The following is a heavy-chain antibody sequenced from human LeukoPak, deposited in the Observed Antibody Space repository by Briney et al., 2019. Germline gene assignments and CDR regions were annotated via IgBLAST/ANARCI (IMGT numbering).Heavy chain of an antibody. CDR3: ARDRLHYDILTGYQGHFDY. CDR1: GGTFSSYA. J-gene: IGHJ4*02. V-gene: IGHV1-3*01. Sequence: ASVKVSCKASGGTFSSYAISWVRQAPGQRLEWMGWINAGNGNTKYSQKFQGRVTITRDTSASTAYMELSSLRSEDTAVYYCARDRLHYDILTGYQGHFDYWGQGTLVTVSS. D-gene: IGHD3-9*01. CDR2: INAGNGNT.